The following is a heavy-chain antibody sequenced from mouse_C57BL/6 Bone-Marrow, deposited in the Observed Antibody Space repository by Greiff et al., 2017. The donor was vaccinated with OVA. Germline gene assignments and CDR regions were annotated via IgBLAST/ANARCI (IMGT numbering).Heavy chain of an antibody. CDR3: ARGGDGNYFAD. CDR2: IDPSDSET. CDR1: GYTFTSYW. V-gene: IGHV1-52*01. D-gene: IGHD2-1*01. J-gene: IGHJ3*01. Sequence: QVQLQQPGAELVRPGSSVKLSCKASGYTFTSYWMHWVKQRPIQGLEWIGNIDPSDSETHYNQKFKDKATLTVDKSSSTAYMQLSSLTSEDSAVYYCARGGDGNYFADWGQGTLVTVSA.